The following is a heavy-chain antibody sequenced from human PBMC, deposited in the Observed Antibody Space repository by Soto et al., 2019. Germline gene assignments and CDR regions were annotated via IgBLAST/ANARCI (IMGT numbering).Heavy chain of an antibody. CDR3: XXXGITGITPHDYYYGMDV. CDR1: GGSVSSSSYS. D-gene: IGHD1-7*01. V-gene: IGHV4-61*01. CDR2: FYYSGST. J-gene: IGHJ6*02. Sequence: QVQLQESGPGLVKPSETLSLTCTVSGGSVSSSSYSWSWIRQPPGKGLEWIGNFYYSGSTNYNPSLKSRVTISVDTSKNQLSLRLTSVTAADTAVYXXXXXGITGITPHDYYYGMDVWGQGT.